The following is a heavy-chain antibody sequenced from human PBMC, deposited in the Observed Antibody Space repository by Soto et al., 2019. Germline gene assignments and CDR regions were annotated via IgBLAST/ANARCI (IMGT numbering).Heavy chain of an antibody. J-gene: IGHJ5*02. CDR3: VKDVRSSSSNWFDP. D-gene: IGHD6-6*01. CDR1: GFTFSSYA. V-gene: IGHV3-64D*06. CDR2: ISSNGGST. Sequence: PGGSLRLSCSASGFTFSSYAMHWVRQAPGKGPEYVSAISSNGGSTYYADSVKGRFTISGDNSKNTLYLQMSSLRAEDTAVYYCVKDVRSSSSNWFDPWGQGTLVTVSS.